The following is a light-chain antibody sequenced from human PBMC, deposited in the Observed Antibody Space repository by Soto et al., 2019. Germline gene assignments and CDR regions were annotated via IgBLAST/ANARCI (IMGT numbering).Light chain of an antibody. V-gene: IGKV1-5*01. CDR3: QQYNTYWT. Sequence: DIQMTQFPSALSASVGDRVTITCRASQNVNNWLAWYQHKPGKAPQLLIYDASVLETGDPSRFSGSGSGTEFTLAISGLQSDDFATYSCQQYNTYWTFGPGTKVDIK. J-gene: IGKJ1*01. CDR1: QNVNNW. CDR2: DAS.